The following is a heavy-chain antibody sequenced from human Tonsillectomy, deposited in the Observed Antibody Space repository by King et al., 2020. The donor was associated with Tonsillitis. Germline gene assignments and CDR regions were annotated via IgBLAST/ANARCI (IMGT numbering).Heavy chain of an antibody. D-gene: IGHD1-26*01. CDR2: ISAYNGNT. V-gene: IGHV1-18*01. Sequence: QLVQSGAEVKKPGASVKVSCKTSGYSFTTHGISWVRQAPGQGLEWMGWISAYNGNTNYAQKLQGRVTMTTDTSTSTAYMELRSLRSDDTAVYYCARDQGWGLLHYYFDYWGQGTLVTVSS. CDR3: ARDQGWGLLHYYFDY. CDR1: GYSFTTHG. J-gene: IGHJ4*02.